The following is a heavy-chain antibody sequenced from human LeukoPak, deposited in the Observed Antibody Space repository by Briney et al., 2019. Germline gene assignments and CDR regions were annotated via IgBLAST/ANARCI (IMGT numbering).Heavy chain of an antibody. CDR3: ARWFGEAHFDY. CDR2: IKQDGSEK. CDR1: GFTFSNYW. D-gene: IGHD3-10*01. J-gene: IGHJ4*02. V-gene: IGHV3-7*03. Sequence: PGGSLRLSCAASGFTFSNYWMTWVRQAPGKGLEWVANIKQDGSEKYYVDSVKGRFTISRDNAKNSLYLQMNSLRAEDTAVYYCARWFGEAHFDYWGQGTLVTVSS.